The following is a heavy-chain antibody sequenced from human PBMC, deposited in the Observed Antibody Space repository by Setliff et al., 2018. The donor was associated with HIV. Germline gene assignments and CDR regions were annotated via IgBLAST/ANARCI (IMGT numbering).Heavy chain of an antibody. Sequence: PSETLSLTCTVSRDAISSSSDYWGWIRQSPRKGLEWIGTIYYNGRTYYNPSLTSRVTMSLDTSKSQFSLKLRSVTATDTAVYYCARRIAVANYYFDFWGQGTLVTVSS. CDR3: ARRIAVANYYFDF. V-gene: IGHV4-39*01. CDR1: RDAISSSSDY. J-gene: IGHJ4*02. CDR2: IYYNGRT. D-gene: IGHD6-19*01.